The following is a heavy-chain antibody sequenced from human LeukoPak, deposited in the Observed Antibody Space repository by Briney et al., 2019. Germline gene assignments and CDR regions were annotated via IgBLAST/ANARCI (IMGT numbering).Heavy chain of an antibody. CDR2: IYIDGTI. Sequence: GGSLRLSCAASGFSVRTNYMSWVRQAPGKGLECVSVIYIDGTIRYAASVKGRCPISRNNSRDTLHLQMNRLRVDDTAVYYCVRAVHHLFYSDSSGYYGDAFDVWGQGTVVTVSS. CDR3: VRAVHHLFYSDSSGYYGDAFDV. D-gene: IGHD3-22*01. CDR1: GFSVRTNY. V-gene: IGHV3-53*01. J-gene: IGHJ3*01.